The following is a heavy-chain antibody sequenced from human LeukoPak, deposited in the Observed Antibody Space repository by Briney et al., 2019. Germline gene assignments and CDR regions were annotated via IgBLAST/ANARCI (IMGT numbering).Heavy chain of an antibody. V-gene: IGHV5-51*01. J-gene: IGHJ4*02. Sequence: PGGSLKISCKGSGSSFTSYWIGWVRQLPGKGLEWMGIIYPGDSDTRYSPSFQGQVTISADKSISTAYLQWSSLKASDTAMYYCARHSGPGRSIYGDYLDYWGQGTLVTVSS. CDR3: ARHSGPGRSIYGDYLDY. D-gene: IGHD4-17*01. CDR1: GSSFTSYW. CDR2: IYPGDSDT.